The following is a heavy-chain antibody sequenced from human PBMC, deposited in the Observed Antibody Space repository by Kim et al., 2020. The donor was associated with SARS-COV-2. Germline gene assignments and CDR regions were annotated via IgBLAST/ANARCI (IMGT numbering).Heavy chain of an antibody. V-gene: IGHV3-74*01. CDR2: INSDGSTT. J-gene: IGHJ4*02. D-gene: IGHD4-17*01. Sequence: GGSLRLSCAASGFTLSNYWMHWVRLAPGKGLVWVSRINSDGSTTTYADSVKGRFTISRDKAKNTLYLQMNSLRAEDTAVYYCARRGGYGDYDNIDFWGQGSLVTVSS. CDR1: GFTLSNYW. CDR3: ARRGGYGDYDNIDF.